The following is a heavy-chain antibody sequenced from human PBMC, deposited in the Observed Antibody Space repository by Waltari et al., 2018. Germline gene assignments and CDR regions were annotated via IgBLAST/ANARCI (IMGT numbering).Heavy chain of an antibody. CDR1: GYTFANHF. CDR3: ALNGDLGSSSSHFNN. CDR2: ISPGGSST. J-gene: IGHJ4*02. Sequence: QVQLVQSGAEVEKPGASVKLSCKASGYTFANHFIHWVRQAPGPGVEWMGVISPGGSSTSYPQRFQGRVTMTSDTSTSTVYMQLSSLRSDDTAVYFCALNGDLGSSSSHFNNWGQGTLVTVSS. D-gene: IGHD6-6*01. V-gene: IGHV1-46*01.